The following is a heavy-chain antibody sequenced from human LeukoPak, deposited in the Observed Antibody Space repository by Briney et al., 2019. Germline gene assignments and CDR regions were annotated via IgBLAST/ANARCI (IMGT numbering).Heavy chain of an antibody. CDR2: FNPNSGGT. CDR1: GYTFTGYY. D-gene: IGHD5-18*01. V-gene: IGHV1-2*02. Sequence: ASVKVSCKASGYTFTGYYMHWVRQAPGQGLEWMGWFNPNSGGTNYAQKFQGRVTMTRDTSISTAYMELSRLRSDDTAVYYCARGLTAMVTYNYYYYMDVWGKGTTVTVSS. J-gene: IGHJ6*03. CDR3: ARGLTAMVTYNYYYYMDV.